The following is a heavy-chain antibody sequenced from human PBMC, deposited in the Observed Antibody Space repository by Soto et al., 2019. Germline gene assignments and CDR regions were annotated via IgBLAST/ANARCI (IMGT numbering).Heavy chain of an antibody. CDR3: ARALSNYYGSGSFDY. J-gene: IGHJ4*02. CDR2: IIPIFGTA. D-gene: IGHD3-10*01. CDR1: GGTFSSYA. Sequence: SVKVSCKASGGTFSSYAISWVRQAPGQGLEWMGGIIPIFGTANYAQKFQGRVTITADKSTSTAYMELSSLRSEDTAVYYCARALSNYYGSGSFDYWGQGTLVTVPQ. V-gene: IGHV1-69*06.